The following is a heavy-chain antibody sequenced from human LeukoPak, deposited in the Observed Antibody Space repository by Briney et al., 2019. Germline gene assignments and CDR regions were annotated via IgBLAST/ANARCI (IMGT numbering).Heavy chain of an antibody. J-gene: IGHJ3*02. Sequence: GGSLRLSCAAPGFTFSSYAMHWVRQAPGKGLEWVAVVSYDGSNKYYADSVKGRFTISRDNSKNTLYLQMNSLRAEDTAVYYCAREGGAVAFDTWGQGTMVTVSS. D-gene: IGHD3-16*01. CDR1: GFTFSSYA. CDR2: VSYDGSNK. V-gene: IGHV3-30*04. CDR3: AREGGAVAFDT.